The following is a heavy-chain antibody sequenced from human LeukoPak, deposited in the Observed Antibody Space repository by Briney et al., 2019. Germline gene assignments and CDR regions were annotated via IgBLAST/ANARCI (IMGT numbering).Heavy chain of an antibody. CDR2: IYSAGST. CDR3: ARGQRWLDY. Sequence: PGGSLRLSCAAPGFTVSSNSMSWVRQVPGKGLEWVSLIYSAGSTYYADSVKGRFTISRDNSKNTLYLQMNSLRAEDTAVYYCARGQRWLDYWGQGTLVTVSS. V-gene: IGHV3-53*01. J-gene: IGHJ4*02. D-gene: IGHD4-23*01. CDR1: GFTVSSNS.